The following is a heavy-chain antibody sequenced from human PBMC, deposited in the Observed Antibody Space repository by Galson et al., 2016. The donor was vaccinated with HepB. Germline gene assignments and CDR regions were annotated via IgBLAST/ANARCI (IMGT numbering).Heavy chain of an antibody. CDR2: ISYDGSNK. CDR1: GFTFSAYA. J-gene: IGHJ3*02. Sequence: SLRLSCAASGFTFSAYAMHWVRQAPGKGLEWVSVISYDGSNKYYADSVKGRFTISRDNSKKTLFLQLNSLRVEDMAVYYCASGIYHDSSVKGVFDIWGQGTMVTASS. D-gene: IGHD3-22*01. CDR3: ASGIYHDSSVKGVFDI. V-gene: IGHV3-30-3*01.